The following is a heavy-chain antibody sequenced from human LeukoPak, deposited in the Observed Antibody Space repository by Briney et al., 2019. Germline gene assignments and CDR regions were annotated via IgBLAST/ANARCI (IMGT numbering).Heavy chain of an antibody. V-gene: IGHV3-48*01. CDR3: ARDGIAASDAFDI. Sequence: GGSLRLSCAASGFTFSSYSMNWVRQAPGKGLEWVSYISSSSSTIYYADSVKGRFTISRDNAKNSLYLQMNSLRAEDTAVYYCARDGIAASDAFDIWGQGTMVTVSS. J-gene: IGHJ3*02. CDR2: ISSSSSTI. CDR1: GFTFSSYS. D-gene: IGHD6-13*01.